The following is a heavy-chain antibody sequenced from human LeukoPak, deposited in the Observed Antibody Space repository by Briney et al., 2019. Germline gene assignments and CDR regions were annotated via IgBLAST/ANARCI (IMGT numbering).Heavy chain of an antibody. D-gene: IGHD4-23*01. V-gene: IGHV4-59*11. J-gene: IGHJ4*02. CDR1: GGSLSSHY. Sequence: SETLSLTCNVSGGSLSSHYWSWVRQSPEKGLEWIGQIYHTGSTHYNPSLRSRFAISVDTSKNKLFLNVKSVTAADRAVYYCAREGRWGMKYYFDFWGQGTLVIVSS. CDR2: IYHTGST. CDR3: AREGRWGMKYYFDF.